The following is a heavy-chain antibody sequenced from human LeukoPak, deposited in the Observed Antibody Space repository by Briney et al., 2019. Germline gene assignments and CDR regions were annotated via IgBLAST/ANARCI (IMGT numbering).Heavy chain of an antibody. V-gene: IGHV4-39*01. Sequence: PSETLSLTRTVSGGSISSSSYYWGWIRQPPGKGLEWIGSIYYSGSTYYNPSLKSRVTISVDTSKNQFSLKLSSVTAADTAVYYCARQGTWKYYFDYWGQGTLVTVSS. J-gene: IGHJ4*02. D-gene: IGHD1-1*01. CDR2: IYYSGST. CDR1: GGSISSSSYY. CDR3: ARQGTWKYYFDY.